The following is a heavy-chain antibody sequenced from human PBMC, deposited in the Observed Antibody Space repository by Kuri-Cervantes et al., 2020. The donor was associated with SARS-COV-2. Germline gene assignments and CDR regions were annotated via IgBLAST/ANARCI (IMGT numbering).Heavy chain of an antibody. J-gene: IGHJ4*02. CDR2: ISYDGSNK. Sequence: GESLKISCAASGFTFSSYGMHWVRQAPGKGLEWVAVISYDGSNKYYADSVKGRFTISRDNSKNTLYLQMNSLRAEDTAVYYCARGRVGVQDFWGQGTLVTVSS. D-gene: IGHD2-21*01. CDR3: ARGRVGVQDF. CDR1: GFTFSSYG. V-gene: IGHV3-30*03.